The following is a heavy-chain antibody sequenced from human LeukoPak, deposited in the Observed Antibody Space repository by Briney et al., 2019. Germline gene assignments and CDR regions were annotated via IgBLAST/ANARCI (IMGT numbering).Heavy chain of an antibody. CDR3: ATQDYDYVWGSYRYKSWFDP. D-gene: IGHD3-16*02. CDR2: IYYSGST. J-gene: IGHJ5*02. V-gene: IGHV4-39*01. Sequence: SETLSLTCTVSGGSISSSSYCWGWIRQPPGKGLEWIGSIYYSGSTYYNPSLKSRVTISVDTSKNQFSLKLSSVTAADTAVYYCATQDYDYVWGSYRYKSWFDPWGQGTLVTVSS. CDR1: GGSISSSSYC.